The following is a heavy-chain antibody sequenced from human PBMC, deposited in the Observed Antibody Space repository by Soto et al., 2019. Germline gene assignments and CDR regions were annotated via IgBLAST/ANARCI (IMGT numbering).Heavy chain of an antibody. V-gene: IGHV4-4*02. Sequence: QVQLQQSGPGLVKPSGTLSLTCAVSGGSISSSNWWCWVRQPPGKGLEWIGEIYHSGSTNYNPSPRRLVTISVYKTKHQSSVELSSVTGADTAAYYCARDQYVVVPAAFRTYGMAVGGRVTAVTVSS. CDR1: GGSISSSNW. CDR2: IYHSGST. D-gene: IGHD2-2*01. CDR3: ARDQYVVVPAAFRTYGMAV. J-gene: IGHJ6*04.